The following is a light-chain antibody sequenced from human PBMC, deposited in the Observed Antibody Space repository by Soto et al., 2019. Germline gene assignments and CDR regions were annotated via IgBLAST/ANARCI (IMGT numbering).Light chain of an antibody. CDR3: QQCYSTPWT. Sequence: DIVMTPSPDSLAVSLGYRSTINCDSSESLLYSSSNKNYLVWYQQKPGQPPKLLIYWASTRESGVPDRFSGSGSGTDFTLTISSLQAEDVALYYCQQCYSTPWTFGQGTKVDIK. J-gene: IGKJ1*01. V-gene: IGKV4-1*01. CDR1: ESLLYSSSNKNY. CDR2: WAS.